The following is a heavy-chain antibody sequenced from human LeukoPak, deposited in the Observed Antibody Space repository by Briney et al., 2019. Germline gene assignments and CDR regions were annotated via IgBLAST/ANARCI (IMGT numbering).Heavy chain of an antibody. CDR1: GGSIISYY. Sequence: SETLSLTCTVSGGSIISYYWSWIRQPAGKGLEWIGRIYTSGSTNYNPSLKSRVTMSVDTSKNQFSLKLSSVTAADTAVYYCARVQDTAMIIFDYWGQGTLVTVSS. D-gene: IGHD5-18*01. J-gene: IGHJ4*02. CDR2: IYTSGST. CDR3: ARVQDTAMIIFDY. V-gene: IGHV4-4*07.